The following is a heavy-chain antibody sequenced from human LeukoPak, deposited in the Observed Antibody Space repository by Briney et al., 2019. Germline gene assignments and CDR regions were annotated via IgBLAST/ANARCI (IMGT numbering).Heavy chain of an antibody. J-gene: IGHJ4*02. V-gene: IGHV3-23*01. CDR2: FSDTCDTT. CDR1: GFSFSTCS. Sequence: PGGPLRLFCAACGFSFSTCSVSWVRQAPGKGLEGVSVFSDTCDTTIYADSVKGRFTISRDNSKNTLYLQMNSLRVEDTAVYYCARKYASGTYPLDYWGQGILVTVSS. D-gene: IGHD3-10*01. CDR3: ARKYASGTYPLDY.